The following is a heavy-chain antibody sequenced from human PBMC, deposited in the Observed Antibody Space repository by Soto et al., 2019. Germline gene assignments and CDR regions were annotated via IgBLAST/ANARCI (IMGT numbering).Heavy chain of an antibody. D-gene: IGHD2-15*01. CDR1: GGSFSGYY. CDR3: ARRYCSGGNCPIDY. Sequence: SETLSLTCAVYGGSFSGYYWSWIREPPGKGLEWIGDINYSGSTNYNPSLKSRVTISVDTSKNQFSLKLSSVTAADTAVYYCARRYCSGGNCPIDYWGQGTLVTVSS. V-gene: IGHV4-34*01. J-gene: IGHJ4*02. CDR2: INYSGST.